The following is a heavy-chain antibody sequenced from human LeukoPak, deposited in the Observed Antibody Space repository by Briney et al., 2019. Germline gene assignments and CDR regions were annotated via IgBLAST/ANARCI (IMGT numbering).Heavy chain of an antibody. J-gene: IGHJ3*02. D-gene: IGHD3-10*01. CDR1: GFTLSSEW. V-gene: IGHV3-74*01. CDR2: MYSDGGRT. CDR3: TRSGAGGAFDI. Sequence: GGSLRLSCAASGFTLSSEWMHWVRQAPGKGLVWVSRMYSDGGRTNYADSVKGRFTISSDNAENTLYLELSSLRAEDTTVYYCTRSGAGGAFDIWGQGAMVGVSS.